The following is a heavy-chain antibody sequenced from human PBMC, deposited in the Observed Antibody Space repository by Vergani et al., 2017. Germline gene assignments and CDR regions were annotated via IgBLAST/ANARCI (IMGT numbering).Heavy chain of an antibody. D-gene: IGHD1-26*01. CDR2: ISYDGSNK. Sequence: QVQLVESGGGVVQPGRSLRLSCAASGFTFSSYAMHWVRQAPGKGLEWVAVISYDGSNKYYADSVKGRFTISRDNAKNTLYLQMNSLRAEDTAVYYCARYSGSYFAAFDIWGQGTMVTVSS. CDR3: ARYSGSYFAAFDI. J-gene: IGHJ3*02. V-gene: IGHV3-30-3*01. CDR1: GFTFSSYA.